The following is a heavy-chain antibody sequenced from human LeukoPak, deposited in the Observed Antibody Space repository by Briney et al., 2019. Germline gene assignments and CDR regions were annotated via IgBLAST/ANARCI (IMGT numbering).Heavy chain of an antibody. CDR3: ARDLLPEDFDY. CDR1: GYTFTSYY. V-gene: IGHV1-46*01. D-gene: IGHD1-14*01. CDR2: INPSGGSA. Sequence: ASVRVSCKASGYTFTSYYMHWVRQAPGQGLEWMGIINPSGGSASYAQKFQGRVTMTRDTSTSTVYMELSSLRSEDTAVYYCARDLLPEDFDYWGQGTLVTVSS. J-gene: IGHJ4*02.